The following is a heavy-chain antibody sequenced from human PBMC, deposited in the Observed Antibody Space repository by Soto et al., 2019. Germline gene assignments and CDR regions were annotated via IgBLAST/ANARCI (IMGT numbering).Heavy chain of an antibody. CDR1: GFTVSSNY. CDR3: ARYCSSTSCYRPFDY. D-gene: IGHD2-2*02. V-gene: IGHV3-66*01. Sequence: GESLRLSCAASGFTVSSNYMSWVRQAPGKGLEWVSVIYSGGSTYYADSVKGRFTISRDNSKNTLYLQMNSLRAEDTAVYYCARYCSSTSCYRPFDYWGQGTLVTVSS. CDR2: IYSGGST. J-gene: IGHJ4*02.